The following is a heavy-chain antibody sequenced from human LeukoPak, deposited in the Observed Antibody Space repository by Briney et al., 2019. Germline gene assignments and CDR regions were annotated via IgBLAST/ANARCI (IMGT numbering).Heavy chain of an antibody. CDR1: GFTFSSYS. CDR2: ISSSSSYI. Sequence: PGGSLRLSCAASGFTFSSYSMNWVRQAPGKGLEWVSSISSSSSYIYYADSVKGRFTISRDNAKNSLYLQVNSLRAEDTAVYYCAREGSPYYGMDVWGKGTTVTVSS. D-gene: IGHD3-10*01. CDR3: AREGSPYYGMDV. J-gene: IGHJ6*04. V-gene: IGHV3-21*01.